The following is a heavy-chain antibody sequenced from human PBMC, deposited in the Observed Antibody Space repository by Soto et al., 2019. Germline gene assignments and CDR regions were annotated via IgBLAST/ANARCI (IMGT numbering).Heavy chain of an antibody. Sequence: LETLSLTGAVSGGPCGGYYGYWIRQPPGKGLERIGEIDHSGSVNYNPSLKSRVTISLDTSNNQFSLTMRSVTAADTAVYYCARLPFNVRVIPLSARVRDYWGQGTLVTVSS. CDR1: GGPCGGYY. D-gene: IGHD2-8*01. J-gene: IGHJ4*02. V-gene: IGHV4-34*01. CDR2: IDHSGSV. CDR3: ARLPFNVRVIPLSARVRDY.